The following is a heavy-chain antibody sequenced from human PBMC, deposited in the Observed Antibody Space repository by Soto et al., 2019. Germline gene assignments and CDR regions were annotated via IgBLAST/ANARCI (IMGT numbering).Heavy chain of an antibody. CDR2: VRSKIHNYAT. J-gene: IGHJ6*02. CDR3: SRHEEGRRMVFYGMDV. V-gene: IGHV3-73*02. CDR1: GFTFSRSD. Sequence: QLVESGGGLVQAGGSLRLSCSASGFTFSRSDLHWVRQAPGKGLEWVGRVRSKIHNYATSFADSVRGRFTISRNDSDNTVSLEMSGLKSADTALYYCSRHEEGRRMVFYGMDVWGQGHTVTVSS. D-gene: IGHD2-8*01.